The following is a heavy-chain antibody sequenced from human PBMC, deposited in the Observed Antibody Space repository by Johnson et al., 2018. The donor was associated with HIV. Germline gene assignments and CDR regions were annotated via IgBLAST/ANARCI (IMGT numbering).Heavy chain of an antibody. V-gene: IGHV3-66*01. D-gene: IGHD7-27*01. CDR1: GFTVSSNY. CDR3: ASKSLGIRAFDI. CDR2: IYSGGST. J-gene: IGHJ3*02. Sequence: VQLVESGGGVVQPGRSLRLSCAASGFTVSSNYMSWVRQAPGKGLEWVSVIYSGGSTYYADSVKGRFTISRDNSKNTLYLQMNSLRAEDTAVYYCASKSLGIRAFDIWGQGTMVTVSS.